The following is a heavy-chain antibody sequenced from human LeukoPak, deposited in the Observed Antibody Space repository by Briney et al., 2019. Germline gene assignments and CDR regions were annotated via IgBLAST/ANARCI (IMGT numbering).Heavy chain of an antibody. CDR1: GYTFTGYY. Sequence: GASVKVSCKASGYTFTGYYMHWVRQAPGQGLEWMGRINPNSGGTNYAQKFQGRVTMTRDTSISTAYMELSRLRSDDTAVYYCARDLGRYFDHDAFDNWGQGTMVTVSS. V-gene: IGHV1-2*06. D-gene: IGHD3-9*01. CDR3: ARDLGRYFDHDAFDN. CDR2: INPNSGGT. J-gene: IGHJ3*02.